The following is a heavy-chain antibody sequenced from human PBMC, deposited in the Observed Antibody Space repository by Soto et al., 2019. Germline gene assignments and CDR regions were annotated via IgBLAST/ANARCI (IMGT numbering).Heavy chain of an antibody. V-gene: IGHV4-31*03. CDR1: GGSISSGGYY. CDR3: ARYAGTTEDLPYYFDY. CDR2: IYYSGST. Sequence: QVQLQESGPGLVKPSQTLSLTCTVSGGSISSGGYYWSWIRQHPGKGLEWIGYIYYSGSTYYNPSLKSRVTISVDTSKNQFSLKLSSVTAADTAVYYCARYAGTTEDLPYYFDYWGQGTLVTVSS. D-gene: IGHD1-7*01. J-gene: IGHJ4*02.